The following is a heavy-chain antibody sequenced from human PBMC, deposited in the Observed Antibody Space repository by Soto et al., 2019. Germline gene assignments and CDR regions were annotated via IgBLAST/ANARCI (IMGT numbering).Heavy chain of an antibody. Sequence: QVQLAQSGAEERKPGASVKVSCEATGYTFTAYAMHWVRQAPGQSLEWMGWINPANGNTRYSQKFQGRLTITSDTSANTVYMDLSSLTSEDTAMYYCTRSAISPYGGLIGPFDYWGQGNLVTVSS. CDR2: INPANGNT. CDR1: GYTFTAYA. V-gene: IGHV1-3*05. CDR3: TRSAISPYGGLIGPFDY. D-gene: IGHD3-16*02. J-gene: IGHJ4*02.